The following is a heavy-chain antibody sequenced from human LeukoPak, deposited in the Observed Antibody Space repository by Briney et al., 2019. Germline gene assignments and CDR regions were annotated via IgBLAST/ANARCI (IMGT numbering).Heavy chain of an antibody. Sequence: GESLKISCKGSGYSFTSYWIGWVRQMPGKGLEWMGIIYPGDSDTRYSPSFQGQVTISADKSISTAYLQWSSLKASDTAMYYCARQRVVDELRFLEWNAFDIWGQGTMVTVSS. CDR2: IYPGDSDT. J-gene: IGHJ3*02. D-gene: IGHD3-3*01. V-gene: IGHV5-51*01. CDR1: GYSFTSYW. CDR3: ARQRVVDELRFLEWNAFDI.